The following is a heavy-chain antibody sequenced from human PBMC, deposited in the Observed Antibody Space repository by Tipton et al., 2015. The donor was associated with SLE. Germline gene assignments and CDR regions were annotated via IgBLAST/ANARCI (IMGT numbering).Heavy chain of an antibody. CDR3: QRVLSFLGRSRQADDY. D-gene: IGHD2/OR15-2a*01. Sequence: TLSLTCTVSGGSINDHYWTWIRQPPGKGLEWIGYIGYVYRSQSTNYNASLKSRVTMSLESSKNQFSLKLSSVTAADTAMYYCQRVLSFLGRSRQADDYWGQGTLVTVSS. CDR1: GGSINDHY. J-gene: IGHJ4*02. CDR2: IGYVYRSQST. V-gene: IGHV4-59*08.